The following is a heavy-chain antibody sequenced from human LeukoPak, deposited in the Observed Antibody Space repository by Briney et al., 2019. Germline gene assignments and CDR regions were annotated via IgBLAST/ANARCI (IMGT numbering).Heavy chain of an antibody. J-gene: IGHJ4*02. V-gene: IGHV3-23*01. Sequence: AGGFLRLSCAASGFTFNSYGMTWVRQAPGKGLEWLSGISDNGGRTFYADSVKGRFTISRDNSRDTLFLQMNSLRAEDTAVYYCAKDSYDTSIWGQGTLVTVSS. D-gene: IGHD3-22*01. CDR3: AKDSYDTSI. CDR2: ISDNGGRT. CDR1: GFTFNSYG.